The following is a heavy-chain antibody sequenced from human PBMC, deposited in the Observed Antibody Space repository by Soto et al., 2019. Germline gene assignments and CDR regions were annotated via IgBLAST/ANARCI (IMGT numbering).Heavy chain of an antibody. CDR3: VRGGIAGHWFDP. V-gene: IGHV4-31*03. CDR2: IFHSGST. D-gene: IGHD2-21*01. CDR1: RAFINSGGFY. J-gene: IGHJ5*02. Sequence: SETLSLTCSVSRAFINSGGFYYSWIRQPPGKGLEWLGYIFHSGSTLYTPSLRGRLTLSADTSRNQLSLHLTSVTAADTAVYYCVRGGIAGHWFDPWGQGILVT.